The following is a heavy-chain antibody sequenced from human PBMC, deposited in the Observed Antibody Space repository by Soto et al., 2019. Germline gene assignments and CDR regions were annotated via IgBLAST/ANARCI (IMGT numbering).Heavy chain of an antibody. CDR1: GSTFSSYG. CDR3: AKDGPLYGSGSYYHDY. V-gene: IGHV3-30*18. D-gene: IGHD3-10*01. Sequence: SGGSLRLSCAASGSTFSSYGMHWVRQAPGKGLEWVAVISYDGSNKYYADSVKGRFTISRDNSKNTLYLQMNSLRAEDTAVHYCAKDGPLYGSGSYYHDYWGQGTLVTVSS. CDR2: ISYDGSNK. J-gene: IGHJ4*02.